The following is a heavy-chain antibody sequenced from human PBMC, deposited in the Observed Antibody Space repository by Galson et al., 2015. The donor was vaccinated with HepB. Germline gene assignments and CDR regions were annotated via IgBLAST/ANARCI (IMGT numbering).Heavy chain of an antibody. V-gene: IGHV3-23*01. CDR1: GFTFSSYA. Sequence: LRLSCAASGFTFSSYAMSWVRQAPGKGLEWVSAISGSGGSTYYADSVKGRFTISRDNSKNTLYLQMNSLRAEDTAVYCCAKDEDRIPTSFDYWGQGTLVTVSS. D-gene: IGHD3-16*02. CDR2: ISGSGGST. J-gene: IGHJ4*02. CDR3: AKDEDRIPTSFDY.